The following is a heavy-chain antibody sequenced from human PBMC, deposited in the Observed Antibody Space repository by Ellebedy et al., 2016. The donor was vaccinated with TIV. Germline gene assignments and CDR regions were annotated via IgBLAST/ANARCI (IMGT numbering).Heavy chain of an antibody. CDR1: GFTVSSSY. Sequence: PGGSLRLSCAASGFTVSSSYMTWVRQAPGKGLEYLSLIYSVETGGSTYYADSVKGRFTISRDNSKNTLYLQMNGLRTEDTAVYYCAVSYRSGWVFDYWGQGTLVTVSS. CDR3: AVSYRSGWVFDY. CDR2: IYSVETGGST. V-gene: IGHV3-53*01. J-gene: IGHJ4*02. D-gene: IGHD6-19*01.